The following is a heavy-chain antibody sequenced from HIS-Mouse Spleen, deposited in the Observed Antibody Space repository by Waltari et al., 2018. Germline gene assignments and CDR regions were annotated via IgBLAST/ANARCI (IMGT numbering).Heavy chain of an antibody. Sequence: QLQLQESGPGLVKPSETLSLTCTVSGGSISSSSSYWGWIRQPPVKGLEWIGSIYYSGSTYYNPSLKSRVTISVDTSKNQFSLKLSSVTAADTAVYYCAREIPYSSSWYDWYFDLWGRGTLVTVSS. CDR3: AREIPYSSSWYDWYFDL. CDR2: IYYSGST. V-gene: IGHV4-39*07. J-gene: IGHJ2*01. CDR1: GGSISSSSSY. D-gene: IGHD6-13*01.